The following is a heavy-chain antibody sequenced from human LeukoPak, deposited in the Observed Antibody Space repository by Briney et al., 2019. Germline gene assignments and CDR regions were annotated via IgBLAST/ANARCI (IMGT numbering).Heavy chain of an antibody. J-gene: IGHJ4*02. V-gene: IGHV3-30-3*02. CDR1: GFTFSSYA. CDR3: AKPHGDH. Sequence: GGSLRLSCAASGFTFSSYAMHWVRQAPDKGLEWVAVISYDGSNKYYADSVKGRFTISRDNSKNTLYLQMNSLRAEDTAVYYCAKPHGDHWGQGTLVTVSS. CDR2: ISYDGSNK.